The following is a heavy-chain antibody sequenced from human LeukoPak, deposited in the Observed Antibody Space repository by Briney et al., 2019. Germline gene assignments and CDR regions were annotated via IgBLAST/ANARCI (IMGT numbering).Heavy chain of an antibody. J-gene: IGHJ5*02. V-gene: IGHV3-23*01. CDR3: AKGRGIVAAGSWFDP. CDR1: GFTLSSFA. Sequence: PGGSLRLSCAASGFTLSSFAMSWVRQAPGKGLEWVSLISGSGGKTHYADSVKGRFSISRDNSKNTLYLQVNSLRAEDTAIYYCAKGRGIVAAGSWFDPWGQGTLVTVSS. CDR2: ISGSGGKT. D-gene: IGHD2-15*01.